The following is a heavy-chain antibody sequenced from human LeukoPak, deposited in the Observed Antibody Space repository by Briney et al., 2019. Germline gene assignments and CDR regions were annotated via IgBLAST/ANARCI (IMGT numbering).Heavy chain of an antibody. Sequence: GGSLRLSCTASGFTFGDYAMTWVRQAPGKGLEWVGFIRSKIYGGTPEYAASVKGRFTISRDNSKNTLYLQMNSLRAEDTAVYYCAKDSRLGGLWVNYFDYWGQGTLVTVSS. CDR2: IRSKIYGGTP. CDR1: GFTFGDYA. CDR3: AKDSRLGGLWVNYFDY. V-gene: IGHV3-49*04. J-gene: IGHJ4*02. D-gene: IGHD3-10*01.